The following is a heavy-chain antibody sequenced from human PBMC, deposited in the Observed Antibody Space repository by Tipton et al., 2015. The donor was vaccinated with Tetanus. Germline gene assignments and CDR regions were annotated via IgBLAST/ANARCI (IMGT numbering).Heavy chain of an antibody. CDR1: GGSFSGYY. J-gene: IGHJ5*02. CDR3: AMLPKHWLAHRGAP. CDR2: VNRGGTT. Sequence: TLSLTCAVNGGSFSGYYWSWLRQPPGKGLEWIGEVNRGGTTGSNPSLKIRVSMSVDTSKNQFSLNMTSVTAADTAVYYCAMLPKHWLAHRGAPWGQGILVTVSS. V-gene: IGHV4-34*01. D-gene: IGHD6-19*01.